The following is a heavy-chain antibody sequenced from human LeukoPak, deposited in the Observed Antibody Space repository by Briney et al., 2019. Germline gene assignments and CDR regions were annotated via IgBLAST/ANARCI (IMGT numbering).Heavy chain of an antibody. D-gene: IGHD4-17*01. V-gene: IGHV3-66*01. Sequence: PGGSLTLSCAASGFTVSSNYMSWVRQAPGKGLKWVSVIYRGGSRYYADSAKGRFTISRDNSKNTLYLQMNSLTAEDTGVYYCARDDYGDQTDYWGQGTLVTVSS. J-gene: IGHJ4*02. CDR2: IYRGGSR. CDR3: ARDDYGDQTDY. CDR1: GFTVSSNY.